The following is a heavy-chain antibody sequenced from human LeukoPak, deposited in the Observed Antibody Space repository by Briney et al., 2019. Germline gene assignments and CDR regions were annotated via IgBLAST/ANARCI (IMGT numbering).Heavy chain of an antibody. D-gene: IGHD1-26*01. V-gene: IGHV4-59*08. CDR1: GGSISSYY. CDR2: IYYSGST. CDR3: ARIVGASDY. J-gene: IGHJ4*02. Sequence: SETLSLTCTVSGGSISSYYWSWIRQPPGKGLEWIGYIYYSGSTNYNPSLKSRVTISVDTSKNQFSLKLSSVTAADTAVYYCARIVGASDYWGQGTLVTVSS.